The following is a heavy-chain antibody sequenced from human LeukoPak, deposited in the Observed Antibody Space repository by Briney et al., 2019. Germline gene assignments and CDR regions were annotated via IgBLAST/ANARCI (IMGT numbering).Heavy chain of an antibody. Sequence: PGGSLRLSCAASGVTFISNWMSWVRQAPGKGLEWVAGINQDGSEKYYVDSVKGRFTISRDNAKNSLYLQMNSLRAEDTAVFYCARGRGTYGYYFDYWGQGTLVTVSS. D-gene: IGHD3-10*01. CDR2: INQDGSEK. CDR1: GVTFISNW. CDR3: ARGRGTYGYYFDY. J-gene: IGHJ4*02. V-gene: IGHV3-7*01.